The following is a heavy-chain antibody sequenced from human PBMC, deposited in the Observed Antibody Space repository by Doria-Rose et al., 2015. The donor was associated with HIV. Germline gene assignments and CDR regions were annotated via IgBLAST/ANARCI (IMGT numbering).Heavy chain of an antibody. CDR1: GVSLSSPGMG. CDR2: IFSDDER. D-gene: IGHD6-13*01. V-gene: IGHV2-26*01. J-gene: IGHJ4*02. Sequence: QITLKESGPVLVKPTETLTLTCTVSGVSLSSPGMGVSWIRQPPGKALEWLANIFSDDERSYKTSLKSRLTISRCTSKRQVLLAMTDMDPVGTATYYCARIKSSRWYHKYYFDFWGQGTLVIVSA. CDR3: ARIKSSRWYHKYYFDF.